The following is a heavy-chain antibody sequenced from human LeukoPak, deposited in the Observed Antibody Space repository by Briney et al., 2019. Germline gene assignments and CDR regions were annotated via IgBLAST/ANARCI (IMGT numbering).Heavy chain of an antibody. CDR2: IIPIFGTA. CDR3: ASLGADYSQMYYFDY. CDR1: GGTFSSYA. D-gene: IGHD1-26*01. J-gene: IGHJ4*02. V-gene: IGHV1-69*13. Sequence: SVKVSCKASGGTFSSYAISWVRQAPGQGLEWMGGIIPIFGTANYAQKFQGRVTITADESTSTAYMELSSLRSEDTAVYYCASLGADYSQMYYFDYWGQGTLVTVSS.